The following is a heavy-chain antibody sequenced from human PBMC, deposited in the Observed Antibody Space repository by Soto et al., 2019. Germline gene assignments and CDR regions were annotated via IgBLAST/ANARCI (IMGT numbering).Heavy chain of an antibody. J-gene: IGHJ4*02. V-gene: IGHV3-30*18. CDR3: EKSSSGYYFDY. D-gene: IGHD3-22*01. CDR2: ISYDGSNK. CDR1: GFTFSSYG. Sequence: GGSLRLSCAASGFTFSSYGMHWVRQAPGKGLEWVAVISYDGSNKYYADSVKGRFTISRDNSKNTLYLQMNSLRAEDTAVYYCEKSSSGYYFDYWGQGPLVTVYS.